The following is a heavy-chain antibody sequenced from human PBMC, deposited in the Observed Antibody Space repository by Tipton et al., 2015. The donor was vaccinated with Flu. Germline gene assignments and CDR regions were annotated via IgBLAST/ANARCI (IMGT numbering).Heavy chain of an antibody. J-gene: IGHJ3*02. D-gene: IGHD3-22*01. CDR1: GGTFSSYA. CDR3: ARDFHYYDSSGLSRDAFDI. V-gene: IGHV1-69*01. CDR2: IIPIFGTA. Sequence: QLVQSGAEVKKPGSSVKVSCKASGGTFSSYAISWVRQAPGQGLEWMGGIIPIFGTANYAQKFQGRVTITADESTSTAYMELSSLRSEDTAVYYCARDFHYYDSSGLSRDAFDIWGQGTMVTVSS.